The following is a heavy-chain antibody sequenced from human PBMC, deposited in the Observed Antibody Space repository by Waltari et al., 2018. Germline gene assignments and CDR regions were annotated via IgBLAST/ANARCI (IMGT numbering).Heavy chain of an antibody. V-gene: IGHV3-33*08. D-gene: IGHD4-17*01. CDR3: ARGPLYGDPGAFDY. CDR2: RWYDGSNK. Sequence: GQLVAAGGGVGQPGRPLEASCVATGFTCINDAMTWLGRAQGRGLEWGSFRWYDGSNKYYAGSVKGRFTISRENSKTTLYLQTNSLRAEDTAVYYCARGPLYGDPGAFDYWGQGTLVTVSS. CDR1: GFTCINDA. J-gene: IGHJ4*02.